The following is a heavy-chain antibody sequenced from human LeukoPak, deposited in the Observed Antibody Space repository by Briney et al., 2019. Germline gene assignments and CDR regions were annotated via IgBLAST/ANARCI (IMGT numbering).Heavy chain of an antibody. D-gene: IGHD3-16*01. CDR2: ISGSGGST. V-gene: IGHV3-23*01. Sequence: GGTLRLSCAASGFSFSSFGMSWFRQAPRKGLEWVSAISGSGGSTYYADSVKGRFTISRDNSKNTLYLQINSLRAEDTAVYYCARRNYVWGTYVFDYWGQGILVTVSS. CDR1: GFSFSSFG. CDR3: ARRNYVWGTYVFDY. J-gene: IGHJ4*02.